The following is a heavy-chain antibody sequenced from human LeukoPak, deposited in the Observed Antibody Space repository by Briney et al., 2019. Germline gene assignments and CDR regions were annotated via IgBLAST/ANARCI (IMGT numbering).Heavy chain of an antibody. CDR3: AKDGGGSGYSGYGLFGY. CDR1: GFTFSSYA. J-gene: IGHJ4*02. D-gene: IGHD5-12*01. CDR2: ISGSGGST. V-gene: IGHV3-23*01. Sequence: GGSLRLSCAASGFTFSSYAMSWVRQAPGKGLEWVSAISGSGGSTYYADSVKGRFTISRDNSKNTLYLQMNSLRAEDTAVYYCAKDGGGSGYSGYGLFGYWGQGTLVTVSS.